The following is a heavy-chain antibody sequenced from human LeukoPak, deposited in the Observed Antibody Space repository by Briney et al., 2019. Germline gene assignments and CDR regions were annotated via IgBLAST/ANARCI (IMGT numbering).Heavy chain of an antibody. CDR3: ARDVGAASPRAWFDP. J-gene: IGHJ5*02. V-gene: IGHV1-2*02. CDR2: INPNSGGT. Sequence: ASVKLSCTASGYTFTCYYMPWVRQAPGQGLEWMGWINPNSGGTDYAQTFHGRVTMNRHTSISTGYTELSLLRSEHTALCCGARDVGAASPRAWFDPWGQGTLVTVSS. CDR1: GYTFTCYY. D-gene: IGHD6-6*01.